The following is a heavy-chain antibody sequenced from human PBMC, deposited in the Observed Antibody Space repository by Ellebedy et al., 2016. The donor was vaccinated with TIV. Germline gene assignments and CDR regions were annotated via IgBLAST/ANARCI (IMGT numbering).Heavy chain of an antibody. CDR3: ARVTAAGTRGAAFDI. Sequence: ASVKVSCKASGGTFSSYAISWVRQAPGQGLEWMGRIIPILGIANYAQKFQGRVTITADKSTSTAYMELSSLRSEDTAVYYCARVTAAGTRGAAFDIWGQGTMVTVSS. CDR1: GGTFSSYA. V-gene: IGHV1-69*04. J-gene: IGHJ3*02. CDR2: IIPILGIA. D-gene: IGHD6-13*01.